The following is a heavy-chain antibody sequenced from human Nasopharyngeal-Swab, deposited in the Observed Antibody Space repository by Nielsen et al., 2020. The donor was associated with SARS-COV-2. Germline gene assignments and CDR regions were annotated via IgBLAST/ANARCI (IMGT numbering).Heavy chain of an antibody. CDR3: ARSSEYCSRGTCRFEY. CDR2: IFPRDSDT. J-gene: IGHJ4*02. CDR1: GCSFTSNW. V-gene: IGHV5-51*01. Sequence: GESLKISCKDSGCSFTSNWIGWVRQMPGKGLEWMGIIFPRDSDTRYSPSFQAQVTISVDKSINTAYLQWNSLKASDTAMYYCARSSEYCSRGTCRFEYWGQGTLLTVSS. D-gene: IGHD2-15*01.